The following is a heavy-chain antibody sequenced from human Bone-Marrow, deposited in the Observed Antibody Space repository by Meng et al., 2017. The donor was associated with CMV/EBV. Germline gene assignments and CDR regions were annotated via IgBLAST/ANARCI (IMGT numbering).Heavy chain of an antibody. CDR3: AKSEGGSSWYSAFDI. D-gene: IGHD6-13*01. V-gene: IGHV3-23*01. CDR1: GFTFSSYV. J-gene: IGHJ3*02. Sequence: GESLKISCKASGFTFSSYVMSWVRQTPGEGLEWVSAISASGDVTYYADSVKGRFTISRDNSKNSLYLQMNSLRAEDMALYYCAKSEGGSSWYSAFDIWGQGTMVTVSS. CDR2: ISASGDVT.